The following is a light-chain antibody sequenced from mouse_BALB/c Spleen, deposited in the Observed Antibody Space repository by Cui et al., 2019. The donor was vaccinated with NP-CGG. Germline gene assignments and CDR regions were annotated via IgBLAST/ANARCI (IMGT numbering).Light chain of an antibody. Sequence: QAVVTPESALTTSPGETVTPTCRPSTGAVNTSNYAKWVQEKTRQLLTGLNGGTHNRAPGVPARFSGSLFGDKAALSITGAQTEDEAMYFCALWYSNHWLFGGGTKLTVL. CDR3: ALWYSNHWL. CDR1: TGAVNTSNY. J-gene: IGLJ1*01. CDR2: GTH. V-gene: IGLV1*01.